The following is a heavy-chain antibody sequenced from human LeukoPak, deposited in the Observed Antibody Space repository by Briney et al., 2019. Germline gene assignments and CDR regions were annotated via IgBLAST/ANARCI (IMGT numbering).Heavy chain of an antibody. V-gene: IGHV4-34*01. CDR2: INHSGST. J-gene: IGHJ6*03. Sequence: SETLSLTCAVYGGSFSGYYWSWIRQPPGKGLEWIGEINHSGSTNYNPSLKSRVTISVDTSKNQFSLKLSSVTAADTAVYYCASTEVATNRDYYYYMDVWGKGTTVTISS. CDR3: ASTEVATNRDYYYYMDV. D-gene: IGHD5-24*01. CDR1: GGSFSGYY.